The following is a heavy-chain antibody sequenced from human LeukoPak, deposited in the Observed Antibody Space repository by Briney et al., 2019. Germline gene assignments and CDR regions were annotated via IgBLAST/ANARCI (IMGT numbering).Heavy chain of an antibody. J-gene: IGHJ4*02. D-gene: IGHD3-10*01. CDR2: IRYDGSIK. CDR3: AKDLGAGGYFDY. Sequence: GGSLRLSCAASGFTFSIYGMHWVLQAPGKGLEWVAFIRYDGSIKYYADSVKGRFTISRENSKNTLYLQMNSLRAEDTAVYYCAKDLGAGGYFDYWGQGILVTVSS. CDR1: GFTFSIYG. V-gene: IGHV3-30*02.